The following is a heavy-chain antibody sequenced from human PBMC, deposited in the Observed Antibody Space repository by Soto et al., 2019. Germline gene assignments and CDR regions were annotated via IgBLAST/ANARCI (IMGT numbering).Heavy chain of an antibody. CDR2: ISAYNGNT. V-gene: IGHV1-18*01. J-gene: IGHJ4*02. Sequence: ASVKVSCKASGYTFTSYGISWVRQAPGQGLEWMGWISAYNGNTNHAQKLQGRVTMTTDTSTSTAYMELRSLRSDDTAVYYCAREGGQWELPDDFDYWGQGTLVTSPQ. CDR1: GYTFTSYG. CDR3: AREGGQWELPDDFDY. D-gene: IGHD1-26*01.